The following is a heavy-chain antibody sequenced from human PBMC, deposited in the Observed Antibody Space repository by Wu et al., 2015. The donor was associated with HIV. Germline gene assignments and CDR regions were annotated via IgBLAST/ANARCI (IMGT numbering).Heavy chain of an antibody. CDR2: INPNSGGT. J-gene: IGHJ5*02. CDR1: GYTFTGYY. CDR3: AREWAVGVGATIRQFDP. D-gene: IGHD1-26*01. Sequence: QVQLVQSGAEVKKPGASVKVSCKVSGYTFTGYYMHWVRQAPGQGLEWMGLINPNSGGTNYAQKFQGRVTMTRDTSISTAYMELSRLRSDDTAVYYCAREWAVGVGATIRQFDPWGQGTLVTVSS. V-gene: IGHV1-2*02.